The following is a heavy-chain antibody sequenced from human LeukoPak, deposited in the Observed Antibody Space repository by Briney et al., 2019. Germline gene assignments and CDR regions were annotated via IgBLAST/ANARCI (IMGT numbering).Heavy chain of an antibody. CDR2: ISGSGGST. CDR3: AKPLEYSSRDWYFDL. J-gene: IGHJ2*01. CDR1: GFTFSSYA. D-gene: IGHD6-6*01. Sequence: PGAYLRLSCAASGFTFSSYAMSWVRQAPGKGLEWVSAISGSGGSTYYADSVKGRFTISRDNSKNTLYLQMNSLRAEDTAVYYCAKPLEYSSRDWYFDLWGRGTLVTVSS. V-gene: IGHV3-23*01.